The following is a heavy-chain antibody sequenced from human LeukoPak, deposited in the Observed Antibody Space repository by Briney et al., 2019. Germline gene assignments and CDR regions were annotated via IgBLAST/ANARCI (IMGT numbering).Heavy chain of an antibody. J-gene: IGHJ5*02. V-gene: IGHV3-23*01. Sequence: PGGSLRLSCAASGFTFSSYAMSWVRQAPGKGLEWVSVISGSGGTTYSADSVKGRFTISRANSENTLYLQMNSLRAEDTAVYYCAKLGGADYYDSSGYYYWFDPWGQGTLVTVSS. D-gene: IGHD3-22*01. CDR3: AKLGGADYYDSSGYYYWFDP. CDR1: GFTFSSYA. CDR2: ISGSGGTT.